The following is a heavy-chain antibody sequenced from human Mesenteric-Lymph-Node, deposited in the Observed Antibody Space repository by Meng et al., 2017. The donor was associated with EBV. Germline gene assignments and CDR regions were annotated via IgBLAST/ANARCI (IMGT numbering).Heavy chain of an antibody. V-gene: IGHV2-5*02. J-gene: IGHJ4*02. CDR1: GFSLTTSGVR. CDR2: IYWDDDE. Sequence: QITLKESGPTLVKPTQTLTLAYSFSGFSLTTSGVRVGWVRQPPGKALEWLALIYWDDDERYSPSLKNRLTVTKDTSKNQVVLTMTNMDPADTGTYYCAHRRREDTGYHSAFHYWGPGILVTVSS. D-gene: IGHD5-12*01. CDR3: AHRRREDTGYHSAFHY.